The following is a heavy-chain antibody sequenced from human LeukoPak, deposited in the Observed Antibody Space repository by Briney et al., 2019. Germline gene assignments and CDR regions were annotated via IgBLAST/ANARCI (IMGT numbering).Heavy chain of an antibody. V-gene: IGHV4-34*01. CDR1: GGSFSGYY. J-gene: IGHJ6*03. CDR2: VNHSGST. D-gene: IGHD2-15*01. CDR3: ARGRYCSGGSCYSRYYYYYYMDV. Sequence: SETLSLTCAVYGGSFSGYYWSWIRQPPGKGLEWIGEVNHSGSTNYNPSLKSRVTISVDTSKNQFSLKLSSVTAADTAVYYCARGRYCSGGSCYSRYYYYYYMDVWGKGTTVTVPS.